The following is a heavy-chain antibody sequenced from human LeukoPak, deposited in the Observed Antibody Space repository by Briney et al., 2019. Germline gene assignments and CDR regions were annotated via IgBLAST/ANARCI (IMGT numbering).Heavy chain of an antibody. D-gene: IGHD2-21*02. J-gene: IGHJ4*02. CDR3: ARDPIAYCGADCYSD. CDR1: GGSISSSNW. V-gene: IGHV4-4*02. Sequence: SGTLSLTCAVSGGSISSSNWWSWVRQPPGKGLEWIGEIYHSGSTNYNPSLKSRVTISVDKSKNQFSLKLSSVTAADTAVYYCARDPIAYCGADCYSDWGQGTLVTVSS. CDR2: IYHSGST.